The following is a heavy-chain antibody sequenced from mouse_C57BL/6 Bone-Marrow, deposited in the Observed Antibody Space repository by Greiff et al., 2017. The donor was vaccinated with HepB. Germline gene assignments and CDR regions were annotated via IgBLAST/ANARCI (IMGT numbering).Heavy chain of an antibody. Sequence: EVQVVESGGGLVQPGGSLKLSCAASGFTFSDYYMYWVRQTPEKRLEWVAYISNGGGSTYYPDTVKGRFTISRDNAKNTLYLQMSRLKSEDTAMYYCSEGSRSNYKYDAMDYWGQGTSVTVSS. CDR1: GFTFSDYY. V-gene: IGHV5-12*01. D-gene: IGHD2-5*01. CDR2: ISNGGGST. J-gene: IGHJ4*01. CDR3: SEGSRSNYKYDAMDY.